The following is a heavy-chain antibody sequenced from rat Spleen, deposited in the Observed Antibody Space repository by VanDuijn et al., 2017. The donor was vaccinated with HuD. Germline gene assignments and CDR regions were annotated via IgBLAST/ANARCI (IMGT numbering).Heavy chain of an antibody. CDR3: ARPANFGGGYYFDY. CDR1: GYSITANY. D-gene: IGHD1-11*01. CDR2: ISYSDIT. V-gene: IGHV3-1*01. Sequence: EVQLQESGPGLVKPSQSLSLTCSVTGYSITANYWGWIRKFPGNKMEWIGHISYSDITSYNPSLNSRISITRDTSKNQFFLQLNSVTTEDTATYYCARPANFGGGYYFDYWGQGVMVTVSS. J-gene: IGHJ2*01.